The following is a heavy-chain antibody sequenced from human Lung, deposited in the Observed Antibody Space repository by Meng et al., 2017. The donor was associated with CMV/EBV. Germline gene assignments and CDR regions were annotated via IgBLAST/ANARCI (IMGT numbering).Heavy chain of an antibody. J-gene: IGHJ6*02. CDR2: IFPGDSDI. CDR3: ARRGLPGYVPYGAEV. V-gene: IGHV5-51*01. CDR1: GYSFTTYW. D-gene: IGHD1-26*01. Sequence: GGSLRLSCKTSGYSFTTYWIVWVRQLPGKGLEWMGTIFPGDSDIRYSPSFQGQVTISGDRSISTAYLQWNSLKASDTAIYYCARRGLPGYVPYGAEVWGQETTVTGSS.